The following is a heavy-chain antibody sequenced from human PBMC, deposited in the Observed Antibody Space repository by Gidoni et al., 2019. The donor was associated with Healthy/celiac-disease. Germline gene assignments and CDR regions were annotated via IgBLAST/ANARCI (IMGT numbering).Heavy chain of an antibody. CDR2: INHSGST. D-gene: IGHD2-2*01. CDR3: ARGPDIVVVPAAIRYYYMDV. V-gene: IGHV4-34*01. J-gene: IGHJ6*03. Sequence: QVHLQQWGEGLLKPSETLSPTCAVYGVSFSGYYWSWIRQPPGKGLDWIGEINHSGSTNYNPTLKSRVTISVDTSKNQFSLKLSSVTAADTAVYYCARGPDIVVVPAAIRYYYMDVWGKGTTVTVSS. CDR1: GVSFSGYY.